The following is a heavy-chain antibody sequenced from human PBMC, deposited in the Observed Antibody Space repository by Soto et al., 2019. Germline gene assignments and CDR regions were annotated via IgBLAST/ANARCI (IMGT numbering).Heavy chain of an antibody. V-gene: IGHV4-39*07. J-gene: IGHJ4*02. CDR1: GDSVSSRGYF. CDR3: ARGPYYYDSSGYYSVENCFDY. D-gene: IGHD3-22*01. Sequence: SETLSLTCTVSGDSVSSRGYFWAWLRQPPGKRLEWIGSIYHSGNTYYNPSLKSRVTISVDTSKNQFSLKLSSVTAADTAVYYCARGPYYYDSSGYYSVENCFDYWGQGTLVTVSS. CDR2: IYHSGNT.